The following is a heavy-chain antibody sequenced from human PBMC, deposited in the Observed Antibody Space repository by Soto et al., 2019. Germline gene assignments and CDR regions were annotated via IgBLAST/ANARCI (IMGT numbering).Heavy chain of an antibody. Sequence: PSETLSLTCTVSGGSISSYYWSWIRQPPGKGLEWIGYIYYSGSTNYNPSLKSRVTISVDTSKNQFSLKLSSVTAADTAVYYCARAEAAMVGYYNYMDVWGKGTTVTVSS. V-gene: IGHV4-59*01. D-gene: IGHD5-18*01. CDR3: ARAEAAMVGYYNYMDV. CDR1: GGSISSYY. J-gene: IGHJ6*03. CDR2: IYYSGST.